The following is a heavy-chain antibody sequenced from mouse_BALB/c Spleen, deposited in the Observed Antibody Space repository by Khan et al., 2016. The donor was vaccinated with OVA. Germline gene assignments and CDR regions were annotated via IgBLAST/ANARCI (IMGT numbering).Heavy chain of an antibody. CDR2: ISYSGVT. CDR1: GYSITSGYA. J-gene: IGHJ2*01. CDR3: ARGNYYGYYFDY. D-gene: IGHD1-1*01. V-gene: IGHV3-2*02. Sequence: EVQLVESGPGLVKPSQSLSLTCTVTGYSITSGYAWNWIRQFPGNKLEWMGYISYSGVTSYTPSLKSRISITRDTSKNQFFLQLNSVTTEDTATYYCARGNYYGYYFDYWGQGTNLTVSS.